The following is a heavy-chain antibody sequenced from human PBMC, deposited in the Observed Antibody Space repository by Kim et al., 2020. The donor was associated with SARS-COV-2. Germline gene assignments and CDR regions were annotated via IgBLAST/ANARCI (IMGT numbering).Heavy chain of an antibody. Sequence: GGSLRLSCAASGFTFSNAWMSWVRQAPGKGLEWVGRIKSKTDGGTTYYAAPVKGRFTISRDDSKNTLYLQMNSLKTEDTAVYYCTTVAPVAGSYYGMDVWGQGTTVTVSS. V-gene: IGHV3-15*01. CDR2: IKSKTDGGTT. J-gene: IGHJ6*02. CDR1: GFTFSNAW. CDR3: TTVAPVAGSYYGMDV. D-gene: IGHD6-19*01.